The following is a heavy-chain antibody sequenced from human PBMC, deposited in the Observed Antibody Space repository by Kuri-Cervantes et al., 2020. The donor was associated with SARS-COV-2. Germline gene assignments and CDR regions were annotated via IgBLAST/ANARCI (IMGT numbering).Heavy chain of an antibody. Sequence: GGSLRLSCAASTFTFNNYALIWVRQAPGKGPEWVSSISLPGGDTNYADSVKGRFTISRDNSKDTLYLQMHSLRAEDTAVYYCATVYTMGVSLDWGQGTLVTVSS. J-gene: IGHJ4*02. CDR1: TFTFNNYA. CDR2: ISLPGGDT. CDR3: ATVYTMGVSLD. V-gene: IGHV3-23*01. D-gene: IGHD3-16*01.